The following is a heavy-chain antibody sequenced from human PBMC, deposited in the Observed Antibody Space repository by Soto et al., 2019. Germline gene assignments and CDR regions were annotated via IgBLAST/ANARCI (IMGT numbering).Heavy chain of an antibody. CDR1: GGSISSSSYY. D-gene: IGHD2-15*01. CDR2: IYYSGST. Sequence: QLQLQESGPGLVKPSETLSLTCTVSGGSISSSSYYWGWIRQPPGKGLEWIGRIYYSGSTYYNPSLKSRVTRSANTSKNKFSLKLSCVTAADTAVYYCARHDIVVVVAAIPSYNWFDPWCQGTLVTVSS. V-gene: IGHV4-39*01. J-gene: IGHJ5*02. CDR3: ARHDIVVVVAAIPSYNWFDP.